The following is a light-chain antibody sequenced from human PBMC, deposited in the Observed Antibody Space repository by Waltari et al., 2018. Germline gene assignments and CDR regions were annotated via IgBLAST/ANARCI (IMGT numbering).Light chain of an antibody. CDR1: SNNIGSYNS. Sequence: QSALTQPASVSGSPGQSLTISCTGASNNIGSYNSVSWYQQPPGKAPKLMCYEANKRPSGMSHLCSASRSGNTASLTITGLQAEDEANYYCCSYEGPNIYVFGNATRVTV. CDR3: CSYEGPNIYV. J-gene: IGLJ1*01. CDR2: EAN. V-gene: IGLV2-23*01.